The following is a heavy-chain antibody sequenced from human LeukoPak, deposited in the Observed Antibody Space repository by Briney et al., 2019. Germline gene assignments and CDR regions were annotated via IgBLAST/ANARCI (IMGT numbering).Heavy chain of an antibody. CDR3: ARVGDYALKD. CDR1: GGSISSYY. CDR2: IYTSGSS. V-gene: IGHV4-4*07. J-gene: IGHJ4*02. D-gene: IGHD3-16*01. Sequence: PSETLSLTCTVSGGSISSYYWSWIRQPPGKGLEWIGRIYTSGSSDYNPSLKSRVTKSVDTSKNQFSLKLSSVTAADTAVYYCARVGDYALKDWGQGTLVTVSS.